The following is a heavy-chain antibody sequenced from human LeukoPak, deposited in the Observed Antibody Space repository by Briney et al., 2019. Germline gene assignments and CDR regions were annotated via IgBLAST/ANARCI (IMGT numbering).Heavy chain of an antibody. D-gene: IGHD3-10*01. J-gene: IGHJ5*02. CDR2: IIPIFGTA. V-gene: IGHV1-69*13. CDR3: ARAELGGSGLYWGFDP. CDR1: GGTFSSYA. Sequence: GASVKVSCKASGGTFSSYAISRVRQAPGQGLEWMGGIIPIFGTANYAQKIQGRVTITEDESTSTVYMELRSLRSEDTAVYYCARAELGGSGLYWGFDPWGQGTLVTVSA.